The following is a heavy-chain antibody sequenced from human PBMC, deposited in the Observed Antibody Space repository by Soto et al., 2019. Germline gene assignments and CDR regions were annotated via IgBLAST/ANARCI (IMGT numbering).Heavy chain of an antibody. D-gene: IGHD4-4*01. Sequence: SETLSLTCTVSGGSISRGGYYWSWIRHTPGKGLEWIGYIYYSGSTYYNPSLKSRVTISVDTSKNQFSLKLSSVTAADTAVYYCASMTTVTTSILASIRRSSYYGMDVWGQGTTVTVSS. J-gene: IGHJ6*02. CDR1: GGSISRGGYY. CDR2: IYYSGST. CDR3: ASMTTVTTSILASIRRSSYYGMDV. V-gene: IGHV4-30-4*01.